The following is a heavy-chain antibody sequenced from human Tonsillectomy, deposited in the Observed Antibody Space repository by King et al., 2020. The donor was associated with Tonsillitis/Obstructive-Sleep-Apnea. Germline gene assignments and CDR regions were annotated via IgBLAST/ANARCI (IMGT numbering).Heavy chain of an antibody. CDR2: IRSKGFGGTT. J-gene: IGHJ5*02. CDR1: GFTFSAFA. D-gene: IGHD5-18*01. CDR3: ASARTSIVTHWFDP. V-gene: IGHV3-49*04. Sequence: VQLVESGGGLVQPGRSLRLSCTGSGFTFSAFAMNWVRQTPGKGLEWVGFIRSKGFGGTTEYAASVKGRFTISRDDSKSIAYLQMNNLKIEDTAMYYCASARTSIVTHWFDPWGQGTPVTVSS.